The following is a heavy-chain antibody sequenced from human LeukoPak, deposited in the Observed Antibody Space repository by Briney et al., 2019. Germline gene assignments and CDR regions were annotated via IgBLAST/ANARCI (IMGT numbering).Heavy chain of an antibody. CDR2: ISGSGGST. CDR3: AKVLGGSYYDSSGPLGAFDI. J-gene: IGHJ3*02. Sequence: GGSLRLSCAASGFTFSSYAMSWVRQAPGKGLEWVSAISGSGGSTYYADSVKGRFTISRDNSKNTLYLQMNSLRAEDTAVYYCAKVLGGSYYDSSGPLGAFDIWGQGTMVTVSS. V-gene: IGHV3-23*01. D-gene: IGHD3-22*01. CDR1: GFTFSSYA.